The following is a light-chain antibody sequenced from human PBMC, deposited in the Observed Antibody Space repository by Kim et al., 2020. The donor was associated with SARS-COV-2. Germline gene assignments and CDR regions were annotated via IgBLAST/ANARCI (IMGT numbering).Light chain of an antibody. J-gene: IGLJ3*02. Sequence: NFMLTQPHSVSESPGKTVTISCTRSSGSIASNYVQWYQQRPGSAPTSVIYEDKQRPPGVPDRSSGSIDTYSNSASLTISGLKTEDEAEYYCQSYDSSTWVFGGGTQLTVL. CDR2: EDK. CDR3: QSYDSSTWV. CDR1: SGSIASNY. V-gene: IGLV6-57*04.